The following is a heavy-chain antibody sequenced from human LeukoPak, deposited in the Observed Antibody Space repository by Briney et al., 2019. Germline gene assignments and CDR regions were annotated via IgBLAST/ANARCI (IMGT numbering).Heavy chain of an antibody. CDR2: ISILADGT. J-gene: IGHJ5*02. CDR3: AKDYDSSRQYSGP. CDR1: GFAFTTYA. D-gene: IGHD3-22*01. V-gene: IGHV3-23*01. Sequence: GGSLRLSCVASGFAFTTYAFNWVRQAPGKGLEWVSTISILADGTHYADSVKGRFTISRDNSKDTLYLQMDSLRPEDTAIYYCAKDYDSSRQYSGPWGQGTLVTVSS.